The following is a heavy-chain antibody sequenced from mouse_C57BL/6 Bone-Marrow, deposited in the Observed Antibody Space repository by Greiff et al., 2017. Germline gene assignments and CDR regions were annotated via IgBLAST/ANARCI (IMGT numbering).Heavy chain of an antibody. J-gene: IGHJ2*01. Sequence: VQLQQSGPELVKPGASVQIPCKASGYTFTDYNMDWVKQSHGKSLEWIGDINPNNGGTIYNQKFKGKATLTVDKSSSTAYMELRSLTSEDTSVYNCARKGTTVVATECDYWGQGTTLTVSS. D-gene: IGHD1-1*01. CDR1: GYTFTDYN. V-gene: IGHV1-18*01. CDR2: INPNNGGT. CDR3: ARKGTTVVATECDY.